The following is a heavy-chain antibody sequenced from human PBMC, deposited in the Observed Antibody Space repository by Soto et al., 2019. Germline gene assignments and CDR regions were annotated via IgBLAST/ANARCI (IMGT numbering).Heavy chain of an antibody. CDR1: GGSISNAAYS. Sequence: SETLSLTCTVSGGSISNAAYSWSWIRQPPGKGLEWIGYIYPSGMPFYNPSLRSRVTISIDRSNDQFSLNLKSVTAADTAVYYCARERGGYGLFGSRGQGTLVTASS. CDR2: IYPSGMP. J-gene: IGHJ4*02. D-gene: IGHD5-18*01. CDR3: ARERGGYGLFGS. V-gene: IGHV4-30-2*01.